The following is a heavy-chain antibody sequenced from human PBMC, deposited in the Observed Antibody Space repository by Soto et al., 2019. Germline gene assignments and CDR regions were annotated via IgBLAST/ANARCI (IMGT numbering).Heavy chain of an antibody. D-gene: IGHD1-26*01. CDR3: ARFRILGATEDAFDI. V-gene: IGHV2-70*11. Sequence: KCVSWIRQPPGKAQEWLARLDWDDDKYYSTSLKTRLTISKDTYKNQVVLTMTNMDPVDKAMYYCARFRILGATEDAFDILSQCTIV. CDR2: LDWDDDK. J-gene: IGHJ3*02. CDR1: KC.